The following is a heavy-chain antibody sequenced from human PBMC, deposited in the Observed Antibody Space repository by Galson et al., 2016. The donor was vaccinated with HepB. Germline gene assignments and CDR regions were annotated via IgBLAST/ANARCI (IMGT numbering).Heavy chain of an antibody. Sequence: SLRLSCAASGLTFSNYAMNWVRQAPGKGLEWVSFISGSGATTHYADSVKGRFTISRDDPKNTLFLQMNSLRAEDTAVYFCAKDLAALTGSFDYWGQGTLVTVSS. CDR1: GLTFSNYA. V-gene: IGHV3-23*01. D-gene: IGHD1-20*01. J-gene: IGHJ4*02. CDR3: AKDLAALTGSFDY. CDR2: ISGSGATT.